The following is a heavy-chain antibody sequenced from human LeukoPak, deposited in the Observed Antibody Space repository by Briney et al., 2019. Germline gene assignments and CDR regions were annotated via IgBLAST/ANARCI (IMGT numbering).Heavy chain of an antibody. CDR2: ISYDGSNK. CDR1: GFTFSSYG. V-gene: IGHV3-30*18. Sequence: PGGSLRLSCVASGFTFSSYGMHWVRQAPGKGLEWVAVISYDGSNKYYADSVKGRFTISRDNSKNTLYLQMNSLRAEDTAVYYCAKDRVSGYSHEDYWGQGTLVTVSS. CDR3: AKDRVSGYSHEDY. D-gene: IGHD5-18*01. J-gene: IGHJ4*02.